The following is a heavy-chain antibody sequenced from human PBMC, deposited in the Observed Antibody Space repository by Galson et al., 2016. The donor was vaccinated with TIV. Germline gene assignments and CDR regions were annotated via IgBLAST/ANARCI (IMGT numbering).Heavy chain of an antibody. CDR3: ARGPLNTDREYDYYYGMDV. Sequence: SLRLSCAASGFTFSTYWMNWVRQAPGKGLEWVSRISGYGTRTNYADPVKGRFTISRDNAKNTLYLQMNSLSADDTAVYYCARGPLNTDREYDYYYGMDVWGQGTTVTVSS. D-gene: IGHD4-11*01. V-gene: IGHV3-74*01. J-gene: IGHJ6*02. CDR1: GFTFSTYW. CDR2: ISGYGTRT.